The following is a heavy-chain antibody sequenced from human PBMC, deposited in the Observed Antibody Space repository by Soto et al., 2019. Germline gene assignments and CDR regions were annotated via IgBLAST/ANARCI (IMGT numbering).Heavy chain of an antibody. CDR3: ARGGASSKWFAP. Sequence: PSETLSLTCTVSGGSITSGGSFWSWIRQHPGKGPEWIAFIGYSGATSYNPSLASRVTISAGTYKSQFSLNLRSVTAADTAVYYCARGGASSKWFAPWGQGTLVTVSP. V-gene: IGHV4-31*03. D-gene: IGHD2-15*01. CDR1: GGSITSGGSF. CDR2: IGYSGAT. J-gene: IGHJ5*02.